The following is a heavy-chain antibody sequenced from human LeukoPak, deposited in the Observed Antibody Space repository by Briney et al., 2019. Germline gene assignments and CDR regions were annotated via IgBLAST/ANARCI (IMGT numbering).Heavy chain of an antibody. CDR1: GFTFSSYA. V-gene: IGHV3-23*01. J-gene: IGHJ4*02. CDR3: AKGGDGYNYLSGGFDY. D-gene: IGHD5-24*01. Sequence: GGPLRLSCAAAGFTFSSYAMSWVRQASGKGLEWVSAISGSGGSTYYADSVKGRFTISRDNSKNTLYLQMNSLRAEDTAVYYCAKGGDGYNYLSGGFDYWGQGTLVTVSS. CDR2: ISGSGGST.